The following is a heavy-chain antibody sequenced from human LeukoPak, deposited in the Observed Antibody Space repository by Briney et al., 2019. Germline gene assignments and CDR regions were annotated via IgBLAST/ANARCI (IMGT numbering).Heavy chain of an antibody. Sequence: GGSLRLSCAASGFTFSYYGMHWVRQAPGKGLEWMAVISFDGSNKYYADSVKGRFTISRDNSKKTLYLQMNSLRAEDTAVYYCAKLFTTVTTNPKDVWGRGTTVTVSS. CDR2: ISFDGSNK. CDR1: GFTFSYYG. J-gene: IGHJ6*04. V-gene: IGHV3-30*18. CDR3: AKLFTTVTTNPKDV. D-gene: IGHD4-17*01.